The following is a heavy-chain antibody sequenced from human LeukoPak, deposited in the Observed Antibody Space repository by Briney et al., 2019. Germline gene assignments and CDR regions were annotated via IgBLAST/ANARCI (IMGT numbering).Heavy chain of an antibody. CDR3: AKARSGSTTSCYNY. D-gene: IGHD2-2*02. V-gene: IGHV3-23*01. CDR1: GFTFSSYA. Sequence: GGSLRLSCAASGFTFSSYAMSWVRQASGKGLEWVSGISDSGGSAYYADSVKGRFTISRDNSRSTLYLQMNSLRVEDTAVYYCAKARSGSTTSCYNYWGQGTLVTVSS. J-gene: IGHJ4*02. CDR2: ISDSGGSA.